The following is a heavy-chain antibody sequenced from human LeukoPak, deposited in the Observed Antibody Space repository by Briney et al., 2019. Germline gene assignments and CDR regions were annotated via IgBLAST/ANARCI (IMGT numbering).Heavy chain of an antibody. Sequence: SSETLSLTCTVSGGSISSYYWSWIRQPPGKGLEWIGYIYYSGSTNYNPSLKSRVTISVDTSKNQFSLKLSSVTAADTAVYYCARGGMARGVITRPNYFDYWGQGTLVTVFS. CDR1: GGSISSYY. CDR2: IYYSGST. D-gene: IGHD3-10*01. CDR3: ARGGMARGVITRPNYFDY. V-gene: IGHV4-59*01. J-gene: IGHJ4*02.